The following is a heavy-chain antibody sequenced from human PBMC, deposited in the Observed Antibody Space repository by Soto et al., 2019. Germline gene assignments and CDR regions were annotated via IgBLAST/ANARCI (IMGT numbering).Heavy chain of an antibody. Sequence: SVKVSCKASGFTFTSSAVQWVRQARGQRLEWIGWIVVGSGNTNYAQKFKERVTITRDMSTSTAYMELSSLRSEDTAVYYFAADSSGYVFSYYGMDVWGQGTTVTVSS. J-gene: IGHJ6*02. D-gene: IGHD5-12*01. CDR3: AADSSGYVFSYYGMDV. CDR2: IVVGSGNT. CDR1: GFTFTSSA. V-gene: IGHV1-58*01.